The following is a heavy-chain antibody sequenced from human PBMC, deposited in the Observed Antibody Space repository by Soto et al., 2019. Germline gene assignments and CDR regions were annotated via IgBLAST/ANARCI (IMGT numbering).Heavy chain of an antibody. CDR3: ARDLQLYDFWSGSQGAFDI. D-gene: IGHD3-3*01. Sequence: SETLSLTCTVSGDSVTYYYWSWIRQPPGKGLEWIGYVYYSGSANYNPSLKSRVTISVDTSKNQFSLKLSSVTAADTAVYYCARDLQLYDFWSGSQGAFDIWGQGTMVTVSS. J-gene: IGHJ3*02. V-gene: IGHV4-59*02. CDR2: VYYSGSA. CDR1: GDSVTYYY.